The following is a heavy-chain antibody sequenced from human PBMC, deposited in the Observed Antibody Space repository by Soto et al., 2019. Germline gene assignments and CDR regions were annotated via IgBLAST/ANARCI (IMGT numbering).Heavy chain of an antibody. CDR1: GFTFSSYW. D-gene: IGHD2-2*01. CDR3: ASPYCSSTSCSYYYYYGMDV. Sequence: GGSLRLSCAASGFTFSSYWMHWVRQAPGKGLVWVSRINSDGSSTSYADSVKGRFTISRDNAKNTLYLQMNSLRAEDTAVYYCASPYCSSTSCSYYYYYGMDVWGQGTTVTVSS. V-gene: IGHV3-74*01. J-gene: IGHJ6*02. CDR2: INSDGSST.